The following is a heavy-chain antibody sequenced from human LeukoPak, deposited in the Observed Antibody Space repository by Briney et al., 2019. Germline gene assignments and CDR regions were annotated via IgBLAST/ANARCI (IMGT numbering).Heavy chain of an antibody. D-gene: IGHD4-17*01. CDR2: ITPIFNSE. CDR3: ARVERTQATVTLGGYYLMDV. Sequence: SVKVSCKASGGTFSNFAITWVRQAPGQGLEWMGGITPIFNSENYAQRFQGRVTITADKPTSTAYMELSSLTTEDTAVYYCARVERTQATVTLGGYYLMDVWGKGTMVTVSS. J-gene: IGHJ6*04. V-gene: IGHV1-69*06. CDR1: GGTFSNFA.